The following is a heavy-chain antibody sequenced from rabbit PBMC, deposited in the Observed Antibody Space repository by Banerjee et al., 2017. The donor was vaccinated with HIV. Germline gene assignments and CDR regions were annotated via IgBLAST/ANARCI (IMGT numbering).Heavy chain of an antibody. CDR2: IYGGISGS. D-gene: IGHD7-1*01. J-gene: IGHJ4*01. V-gene: IGHV1S40*01. CDR3: ARGAYAGYGGADYDYYFNL. CDR1: GFSFSSSYY. Sequence: QSLEESGGDLVKPERSLTLTCTASGFSFSSSYYMCWVRQAPGKGLEWIACIYGGISGSHYANWAKGRFTISKTSSTTVTLQMTSLTAADTATYFCARGAYAGYGGADYDYYFNLWGQGTLVTVS.